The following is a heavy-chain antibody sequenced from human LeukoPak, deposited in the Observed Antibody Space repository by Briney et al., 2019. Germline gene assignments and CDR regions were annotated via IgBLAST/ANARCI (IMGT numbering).Heavy chain of an antibody. CDR1: GGSISSYY. CDR2: IYYSGST. J-gene: IGHJ5*02. V-gene: IGHV4-59*08. CDR3: GRHLGVVAGNWFDP. Sequence: SETLSLTCTVSGGSISSYYWSWIRQPPGKGLEWMGYIYYSGSTNYNPSLKSRVTISVDTSKNQFSLKLSSVTAADTAVYYCGRHLGVVAGNWFDPWGQGTLVTVSS. D-gene: IGHD6-19*01.